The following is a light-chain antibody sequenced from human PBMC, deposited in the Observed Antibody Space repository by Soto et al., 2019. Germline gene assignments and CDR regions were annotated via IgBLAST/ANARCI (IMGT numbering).Light chain of an antibody. CDR3: QQANSFPYT. V-gene: IGKV1D-12*01. CDR2: ATS. CDR1: QDISSV. Sequence: DIQMTQSSSSVSASVGDRVTITCRAIQDISSVLAWYQQKPGKAPKLLIYATSNLQSGVPSKFSGRGSGTDFTLTSSNLQPEDFATYYCQQANSFPYTCGQGTKLEI. J-gene: IGKJ2*01.